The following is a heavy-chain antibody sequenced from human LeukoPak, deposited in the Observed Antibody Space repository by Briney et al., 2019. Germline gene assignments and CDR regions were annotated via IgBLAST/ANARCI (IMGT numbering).Heavy chain of an antibody. CDR2: IYSGGST. J-gene: IGHJ3*02. CDR3: ARGRVGAPDVFDI. V-gene: IGHV3-53*01. CDR1: GFTVSSNY. Sequence: GGSLRLSCAASGFTVSSNYMSWVRQAPGKGLERVSVIYSGGSTYYADSVKGRFTISRDNSKNTLFLQMNSLRAEDTAVYYCARGRVGAPDVFDIWGQGTMVTVSS. D-gene: IGHD1-26*01.